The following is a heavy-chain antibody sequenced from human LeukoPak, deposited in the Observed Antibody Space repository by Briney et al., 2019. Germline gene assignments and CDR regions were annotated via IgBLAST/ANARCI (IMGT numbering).Heavy chain of an antibody. Sequence: GGSLRLSCAASGFTFSSYAMSWVRQAPGKGLEWVSAISGSGGGTYYADSVKGRFTISRDNSKNTLYLQMNSLRAEDTAVYYCAKDGDDSSGYLYWGQGTLVTVSS. CDR2: ISGSGGGT. V-gene: IGHV3-23*01. CDR3: AKDGDDSSGYLY. CDR1: GFTFSSYA. D-gene: IGHD3-22*01. J-gene: IGHJ4*02.